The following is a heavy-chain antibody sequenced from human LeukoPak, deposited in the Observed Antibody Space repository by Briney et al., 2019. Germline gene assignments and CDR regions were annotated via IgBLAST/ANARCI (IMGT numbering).Heavy chain of an antibody. D-gene: IGHD2-2*02. CDR1: GGSISSSSYY. J-gene: IGHJ5*02. Sequence: SETLSLTCTVSGGSISSSSYYWGWIRQPPGKGLEWIGGIYYSGSTYYNPSLKSRVTISVDTSKNQFSLKLSSVTAADTAVYYCARDSCSTSCYTGIDPWGQGTLVTVSS. V-gene: IGHV4-39*07. CDR2: IYYSGST. CDR3: ARDSCSTSCYTGIDP.